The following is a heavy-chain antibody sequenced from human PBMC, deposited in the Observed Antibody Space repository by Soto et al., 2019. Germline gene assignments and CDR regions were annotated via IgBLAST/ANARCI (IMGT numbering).Heavy chain of an antibody. V-gene: IGHV1-18*04. Sequence: ASVKVSCKASGYTFTSYGISWVRQAPGQGLEWMGWISAYNGNTNYAQKLQGRVTMTTDTSTSTAYMELRSLRSDDTAVYYCARGPPYYDFWSGFDYWGQGPMVTLSS. CDR1: GYTFTSYG. CDR3: ARGPPYYDFWSGFDY. CDR2: ISAYNGNT. D-gene: IGHD3-3*01. J-gene: IGHJ4*02.